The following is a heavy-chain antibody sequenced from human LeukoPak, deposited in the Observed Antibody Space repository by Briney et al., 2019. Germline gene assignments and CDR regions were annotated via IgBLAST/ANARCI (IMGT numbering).Heavy chain of an antibody. D-gene: IGHD3-10*01. CDR3: AGRSGGSGSYYNDKKDY. CDR2: IYYSGST. J-gene: IGHJ4*02. V-gene: IGHV4-39*01. Sequence: WVRRPPGKGLEWIGSIYYSGSTYYNPSLKSRVTISVDTSKNQFSLKLSSVTAADTAVYYCAGRSGGSGSYYNDKKDYWGQGTLVTVSS.